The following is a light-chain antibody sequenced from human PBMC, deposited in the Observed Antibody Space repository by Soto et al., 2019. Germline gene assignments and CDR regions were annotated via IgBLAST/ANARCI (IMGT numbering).Light chain of an antibody. V-gene: IGKV1-9*01. CDR1: QGIRSS. Sequence: DIQLTQSPSLLSASVGDRVTITCRASQGIRSSLAWYQQRPGRAPKLLIYAASILHSGVPSRFSGSGSGTEFTLTISSLQPEDFATYYCQHYNTWPWTFGQGTKVEIK. J-gene: IGKJ1*01. CDR2: AAS. CDR3: QHYNTWPWT.